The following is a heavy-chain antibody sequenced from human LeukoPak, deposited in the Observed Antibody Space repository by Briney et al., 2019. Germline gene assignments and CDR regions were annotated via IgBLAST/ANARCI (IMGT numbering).Heavy chain of an antibody. CDR2: IYSGGST. Sequence: GGSLRLSCAASGFTVRSNYMSWVRQAPGKGLEWVSVIYSGGSTYYADSVKGRFTISRDNSKNTLYLQMNSLRAEDTAVYYCASQAPAAACGDYVIDYFDYWGQGTLVTVSS. CDR3: ASQAPAAACGDYVIDYFDY. V-gene: IGHV3-66*02. D-gene: IGHD4-17*01. J-gene: IGHJ4*02. CDR1: GFTVRSNY.